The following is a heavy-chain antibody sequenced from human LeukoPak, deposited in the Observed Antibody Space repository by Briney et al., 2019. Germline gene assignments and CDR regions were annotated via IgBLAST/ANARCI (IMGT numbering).Heavy chain of an antibody. V-gene: IGHV4-4*07. CDR1: GXSITNYF. D-gene: IGHD1-1*01. CDR3: VRDGQLGAGTLLDY. CDR2: MYTNGGT. Sequence: PSETLSLTCTVSGXSITNYFWSWIRQPAGKGLEWIGRMYTNGGTNYNPSLKSRITMSVDTSKNQFSLKLSSVTAADTALYYCVRDGQLGAGTLLDYWGQGTLVTVSS. J-gene: IGHJ4*02.